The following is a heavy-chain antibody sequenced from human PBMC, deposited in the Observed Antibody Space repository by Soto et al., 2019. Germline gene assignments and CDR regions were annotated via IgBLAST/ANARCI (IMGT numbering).Heavy chain of an antibody. J-gene: IGHJ5*02. D-gene: IGHD2-2*02. CDR1: GYTFTGYY. CDR3: ARDGNYCSSTSCYTNWFDP. CDR2: INPNSGGT. V-gene: IGHV1-2*04. Sequence: GASVKVSCKASGYTFTGYYMHWVRQAPGQGLEWMGWINPNSGGTNYAQKFQGWVTMTRDTSISTAYMELSRLRSDDTAVYYCARDGNYCSSTSCYTNWFDPWGQGTLVTVSS.